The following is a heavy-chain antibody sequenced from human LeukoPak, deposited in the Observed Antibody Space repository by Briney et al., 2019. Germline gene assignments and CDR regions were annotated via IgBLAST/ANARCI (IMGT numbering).Heavy chain of an antibody. V-gene: IGHV3-74*01. D-gene: IGHD3-3*01. CDR3: ARDLGYYYMDV. Sequence: PGESLRLSCEATGFIFSRDWMHWVRQAPGKGLVWVSRIHSEGSPATYADSVKGRFTISRDNAKNTLYLQMDSLRVEDTAVYYCARDLGYYYMDVWGKGTTVTVSS. J-gene: IGHJ6*03. CDR2: IHSEGSPA. CDR1: GFIFSRDW.